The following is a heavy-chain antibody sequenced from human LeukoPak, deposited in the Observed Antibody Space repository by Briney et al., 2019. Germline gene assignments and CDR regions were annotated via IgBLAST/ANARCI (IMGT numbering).Heavy chain of an antibody. D-gene: IGHD2-2*01. J-gene: IGHJ6*03. CDR2: INHSGST. CDR1: GGSFSGYY. Sequence: SETLSLTCAVYGGSFSGYYWTWIRQPPGKGLEWIGEINHSGSTNYNPSLKSRVTISVDTSKNQFSLKLSSVTAADTTVYYCARQNFYRYCRSTSCYRPYYYYYMDVWGKGTTVTISS. V-gene: IGHV4-34*01. CDR3: ARQNFYRYCRSTSCYRPYYYYYMDV.